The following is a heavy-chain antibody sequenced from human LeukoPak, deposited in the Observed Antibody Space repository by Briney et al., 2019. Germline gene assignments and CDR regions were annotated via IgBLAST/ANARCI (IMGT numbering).Heavy chain of an antibody. CDR2: IYNIEST. V-gene: IGHV4-59*13. Sequence: SETLSLTCTVSGVSISNYHWSWIRQPPGKGLEYIGYIYNIESTYYNPSLKSRVTISADTSKKQFSLKLSSVTAADTAVYYCARDRSYDSSGYYYYYGMDVWGQGTTVTVSS. J-gene: IGHJ6*02. D-gene: IGHD3-22*01. CDR3: ARDRSYDSSGYYYYYGMDV. CDR1: GVSISNYH.